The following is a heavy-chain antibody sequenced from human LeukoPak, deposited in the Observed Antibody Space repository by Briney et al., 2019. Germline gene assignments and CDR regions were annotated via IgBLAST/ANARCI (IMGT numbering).Heavy chain of an antibody. V-gene: IGHV3-33*01. CDR2: IWYAGSNK. CDR3: ARDPTGMGYGSGYDY. D-gene: IGHD6-19*01. Sequence: GGSLRLSCAASGSTFSSYGMHWVRQAPGKGLEGAAGIWYAGSNKHYADSVKGRFTISRDNSKNSLYLQMNSLRAEDTAVYYCARDPTGMGYGSGYDYGGQGTLVTVSS. CDR1: GSTFSSYG. J-gene: IGHJ4*02.